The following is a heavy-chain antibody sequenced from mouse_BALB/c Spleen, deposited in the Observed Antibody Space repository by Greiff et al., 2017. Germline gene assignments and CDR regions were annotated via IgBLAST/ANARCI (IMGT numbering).Heavy chain of an antibody. J-gene: IGHJ4*01. CDR2: ISNLAYSI. V-gene: IGHV5-15*01. CDR3: ARLGSMDY. D-gene: IGHD4-1*01. Sequence: EVQLVESGGGLVQPGGSRKLSCAASGFTFSDYGMAWVRQAPGKGPEWVAFISNLAYSIYYADTVTGRFTISRDNPKNTLFLQMTSLRSEDTAMYYCARLGSMDYWGQGTSVTVSS. CDR1: GFTFSDYG.